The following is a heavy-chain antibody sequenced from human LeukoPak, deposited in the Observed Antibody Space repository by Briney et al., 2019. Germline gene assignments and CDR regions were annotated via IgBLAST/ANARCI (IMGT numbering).Heavy chain of an antibody. D-gene: IGHD5-18*01. CDR1: GYRFTSYW. V-gene: IGHV5-51*01. CDR3: ARGGAMEDWFDP. CDR2: IYPGDPDT. J-gene: IGHJ5*02. Sequence: GGSLDTSLQGSGYRFTSYWIGWVRQTPGKGLEWMGVIYPGDPDTRYSPSFQGQVTISADKSISTAYLQWSSLKASDTAMYYCARGGAMEDWFDPWGQGTLVTVSS.